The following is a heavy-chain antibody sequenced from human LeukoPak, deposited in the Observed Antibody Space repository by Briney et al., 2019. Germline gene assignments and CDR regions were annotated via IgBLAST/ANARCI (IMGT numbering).Heavy chain of an antibody. J-gene: IGHJ4*01. CDR1: GFTFSSYG. CDR2: IWYDGTNK. D-gene: IGHD2-2*01. V-gene: IGHV3-33*01. Sequence: GGSLRLSCAASGFTFSSYGMHWVRQAPGKGLEWVAVIWYDGTNKYYADSVKGRFTISRDNARNSAYLQMNSLRDEDTAMYYCARDYGYCRGNTCYASFDYWGHGTLVTVSS. CDR3: ARDYGYCRGNTCYASFDY.